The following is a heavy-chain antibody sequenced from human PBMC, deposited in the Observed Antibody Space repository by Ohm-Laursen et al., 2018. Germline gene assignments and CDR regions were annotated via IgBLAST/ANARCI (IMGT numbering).Heavy chain of an antibody. D-gene: IGHD2-15*01. J-gene: IGHJ4*02. CDR3: IEVGPSG. CDR1: GFTFSSFG. V-gene: IGHV3-15*05. CDR2: IKSKTDGGTT. Sequence: GSLRLSCAASGFTFSSFGMHWVRQASGKGLEWVGRIKSKTDGGTTDYAAPVKGRFTISRDDSKNTVYLQMNSLKTEDTAMYYCIEVGPSGGGQGTLVTVSS.